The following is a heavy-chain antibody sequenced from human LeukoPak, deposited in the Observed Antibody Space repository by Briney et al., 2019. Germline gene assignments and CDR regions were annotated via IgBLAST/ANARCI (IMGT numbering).Heavy chain of an antibody. CDR3: AKSEYSGSYSFDY. V-gene: IGHV3-74*01. D-gene: IGHD1-26*01. Sequence: PGGSLRLSCAASGFTFRNYWMHWVRQAPGKGLVWVSRINSDGSSTSYADSVKGRFTISRDNAKNTLYLQMNSLRAKDTAVYYCAKSEYSGSYSFDYWGQGTLVTVSS. CDR2: INSDGSST. CDR1: GFTFRNYW. J-gene: IGHJ4*02.